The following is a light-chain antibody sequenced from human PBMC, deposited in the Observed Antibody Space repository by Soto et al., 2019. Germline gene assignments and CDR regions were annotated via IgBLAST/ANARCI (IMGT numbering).Light chain of an antibody. CDR3: QQYDSYMYA. CDR1: QSVRNN. V-gene: IGKV3-15*01. Sequence: EIVMTQSPATLSVSPGERATLSCRASQSVRNNLAWYQQGPGQAPRLLIYGASTRASGIPARFTGGGSETDFTLTITSLQSEDFAVYYCQQYDSYMYAFGQGTKVDIK. CDR2: GAS. J-gene: IGKJ2*01.